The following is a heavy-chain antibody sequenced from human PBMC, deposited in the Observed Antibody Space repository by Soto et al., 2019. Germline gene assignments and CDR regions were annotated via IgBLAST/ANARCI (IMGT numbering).Heavy chain of an antibody. CDR1: GGSISSSSYY. Sequence: QLQLQESGPGLVKPSETLSLTCTVSGGSISSSSYYWGWIRQPPGKGLEWIGSIYYSGSTYYNPPLKSRVGVSVDTSKNQLSLKLSFVTGADTAVYYCARSTVEMATMYFDFWGQGTLVTVSS. J-gene: IGHJ4*02. V-gene: IGHV4-39*01. CDR3: ARSTVEMATMYFDF. CDR2: IYYSGST. D-gene: IGHD5-12*01.